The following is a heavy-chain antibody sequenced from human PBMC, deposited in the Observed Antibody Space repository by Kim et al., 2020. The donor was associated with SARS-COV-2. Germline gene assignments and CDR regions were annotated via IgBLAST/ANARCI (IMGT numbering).Heavy chain of an antibody. Sequence: GGSLRLSCTGAGFRFGDYGMSWFRQAPGKGLEWVSFIRSKAYGVTTEYGTSVKGRFTMSRDDIKSIAYLQMNSLKTEDTAVYFCSRGVGYLDLWGRGTLVTVS. V-gene: IGHV3-49*03. CDR3: SRGVGYLDL. CDR2: IRSKAYGVTT. J-gene: IGHJ2*01. CDR1: GFRFGDYG. D-gene: IGHD6-13*01.